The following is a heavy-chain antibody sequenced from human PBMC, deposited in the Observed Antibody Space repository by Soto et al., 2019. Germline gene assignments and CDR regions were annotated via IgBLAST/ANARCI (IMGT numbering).Heavy chain of an antibody. CDR1: GGSISSNNW. J-gene: IGHJ4*02. V-gene: IGHV4-4*02. D-gene: IGHD6-13*01. Sequence: QVQLQESGPGLVRPSGTLSLTCAVSGGSISSNNWWSWVRQPPGKGPEWIGEIFHSGSTNYNPSLRSRVTMSVVPSSHLSSLTLNSVTAADTAFYYCARDQGSHPGDWGQGTLVSVSS. CDR3: ARDQGSHPGD. CDR2: IFHSGST.